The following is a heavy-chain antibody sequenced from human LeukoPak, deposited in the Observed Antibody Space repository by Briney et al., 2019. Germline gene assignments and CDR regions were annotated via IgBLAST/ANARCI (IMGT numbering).Heavy chain of an antibody. CDR3: ARGARYSSGWFPDY. CDR1: GGSISSGGYS. Sequence: SETLSLTCAVSGGSISSGGYSWSWIRQPPGKGLEWIGYIYHSGSTYYNPSLKSRVTISVDRPKNQFSLKLSSVTAADTAVYYCARGARYSSGWFPDYWGQGTLVTVSS. D-gene: IGHD6-19*01. V-gene: IGHV4-30-2*01. CDR2: IYHSGST. J-gene: IGHJ4*02.